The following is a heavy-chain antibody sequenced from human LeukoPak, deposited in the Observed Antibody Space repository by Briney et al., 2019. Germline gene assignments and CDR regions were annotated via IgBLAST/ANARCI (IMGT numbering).Heavy chain of an antibody. CDR3: VKGFPHYYDSSGFRAFDV. D-gene: IGHD3-22*01. V-gene: IGHV3-64D*09. J-gene: IGHJ3*01. CDR2: ISSNGGST. Sequence: GGSLRLSCSASGFTFSFYAMGWVRQAPGKGLEYVSAISSNGGSTYYADSVKGRFTISRDNSKNTLYLQMNSLRADDTAVYYCVKGFPHYYDSSGFRAFDVWGQGTIVTVSS. CDR1: GFTFSFYA.